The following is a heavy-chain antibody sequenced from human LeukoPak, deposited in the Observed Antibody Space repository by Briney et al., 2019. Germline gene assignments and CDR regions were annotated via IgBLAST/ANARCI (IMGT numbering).Heavy chain of an antibody. V-gene: IGHV1-18*01. J-gene: IGHJ4*02. D-gene: IGHD3-22*01. CDR1: GYTFTSYG. CDR3: ARGDYYDSSGAPDY. Sequence: ASVKVSCKPSGYTFTSYGISWVRQAPGQGLEWMGWISAYNGNTNYAQKLQGRVTMTTDTSTRTAYMELRSLRSDDTAVYYCARGDYYDSSGAPDYWGQGTLVTVSS. CDR2: ISAYNGNT.